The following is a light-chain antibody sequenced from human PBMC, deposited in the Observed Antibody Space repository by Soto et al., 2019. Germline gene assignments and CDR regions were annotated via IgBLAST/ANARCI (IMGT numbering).Light chain of an antibody. V-gene: IGKV3-20*01. J-gene: IGKJ5*01. CDR2: GAS. CDR1: QSVSNNY. CDR3: QQLFDSPIT. Sequence: EIVLTQSPGTLSLSPGERATLSCRSSQSVSNNYLAWYQQKPGQAPRLLIYGASNRATGIPDRFSGGGSGAEYTLTISSLQSEDFAVYYCQQLFDSPITFGQGTRLEI.